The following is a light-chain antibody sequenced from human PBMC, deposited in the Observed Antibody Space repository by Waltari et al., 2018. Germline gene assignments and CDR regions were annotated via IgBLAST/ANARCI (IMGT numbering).Light chain of an antibody. V-gene: IGKV1-39*01. CDR3: QQSYSTPLT. Sequence: DIQMTQSPSSLSASVGDRVTITCRASKSISSYLNWYQQKPGKSPKLLIYAASRLQSWVPSRFSGSGSGTDFTLTISSLEAEDFATYYCQQSYSTPLTFGGGTKVEIK. J-gene: IGKJ4*01. CDR1: KSISSY. CDR2: AAS.